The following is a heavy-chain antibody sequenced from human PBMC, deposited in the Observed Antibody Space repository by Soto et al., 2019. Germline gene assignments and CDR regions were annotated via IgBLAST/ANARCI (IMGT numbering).Heavy chain of an antibody. D-gene: IGHD2-2*01. CDR3: ARDLDCSSASCYPYYYYGMDV. CDR2: IYTSGST. CDR1: GGSISSYY. J-gene: IGHJ6*02. V-gene: IGHV4-4*07. Sequence: ETLSLTCTVSGGSISSYYWSWIRQPAGKGLEWIGRIYTSGSTNYNPSLKSRVTMSVDTSKNQFSLKLSSVTAADTAVYYCARDLDCSSASCYPYYYYGMDVWGQGTTVTVSS.